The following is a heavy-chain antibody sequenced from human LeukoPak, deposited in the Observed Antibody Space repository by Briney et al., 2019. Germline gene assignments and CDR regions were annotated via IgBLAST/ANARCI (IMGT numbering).Heavy chain of an antibody. Sequence: ASVKVSCKASGYTFTSYGISWVRQAPGQGLEWMGRIIPILGIANYAQKFQGRVTITADKSTSTAYMELSSLRSEDTAVYYCARDYLTYYYDSSGSSPYFDYWGQGTLVTVSS. J-gene: IGHJ4*02. CDR2: IIPILGIA. V-gene: IGHV1-69*04. CDR3: ARDYLTYYYDSSGSSPYFDY. CDR1: GYTFTSYG. D-gene: IGHD3-22*01.